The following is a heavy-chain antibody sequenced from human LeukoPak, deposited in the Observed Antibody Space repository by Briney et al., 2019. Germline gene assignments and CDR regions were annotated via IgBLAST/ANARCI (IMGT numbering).Heavy chain of an antibody. D-gene: IGHD3-22*01. CDR2: ISAYNGNT. J-gene: IGHJ5*02. Sequence: ASVKVSCKASGYTFTSYGISWVRQAPGQGLEWMGWISAYNGNTNYAQKLQGRVTMTTDTSTSTAYMELRSLRSDDTAVYYCARDLYYYDSGGYLIWFDPWGQGTLVTVSS. V-gene: IGHV1-18*01. CDR1: GYTFTSYG. CDR3: ARDLYYYDSGGYLIWFDP.